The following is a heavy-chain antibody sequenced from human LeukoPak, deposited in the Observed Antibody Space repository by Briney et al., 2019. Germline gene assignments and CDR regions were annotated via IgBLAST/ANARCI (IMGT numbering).Heavy chain of an antibody. CDR2: INHSGST. CDR3: ARLLDTAMVRRPYNWFDP. V-gene: IGHV4-34*01. CDR1: GGSFSGYY. J-gene: IGHJ5*02. Sequence: SETLSLTCAVYGGSFSGYYWSWIRQPPGKGLEWIGEINHSGSTNYNPSLKSRVTISVDTSKNQFSLKLSSVTAADTAVYYCARLLDTAMVRRPYNWFDPWGEGTLVTVSS. D-gene: IGHD5-18*01.